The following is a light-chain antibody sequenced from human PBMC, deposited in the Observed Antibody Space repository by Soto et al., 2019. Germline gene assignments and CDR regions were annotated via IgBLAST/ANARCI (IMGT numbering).Light chain of an antibody. CDR1: SSDVGSYNL. CDR3: CSYASNNTLI. Sequence: QSVLTQPASVSGSPGQSITISCTGTSSDVGSYNLVSWYQQHPGKAPKLMIYEVSKRPSGLSNRFSGSKSGKTASLTISGLQAEDEADYYCCSYASNNTLIFGGGTKLTVL. CDR2: EVS. V-gene: IGLV2-23*02. J-gene: IGLJ2*01.